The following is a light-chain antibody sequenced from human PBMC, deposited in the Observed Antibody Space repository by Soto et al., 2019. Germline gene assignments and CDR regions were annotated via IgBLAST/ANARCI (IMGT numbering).Light chain of an antibody. CDR1: QSISNY. CDR3: QQRYGTPLS. CDR2: AAS. J-gene: IGKJ4*01. V-gene: IGKV1-39*01. Sequence: DMEMTQSPSPLSASVGDRVTITCRASQSISNYLNWYQHKPGKVPKLLSYAASSLQSVVPTRFSGGGSATDFTHTINRLQPEDFATYYCQQRYGTPLSFGGGTKIEIK.